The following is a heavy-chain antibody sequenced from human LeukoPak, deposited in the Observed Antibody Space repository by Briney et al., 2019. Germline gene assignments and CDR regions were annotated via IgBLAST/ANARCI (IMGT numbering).Heavy chain of an antibody. CDR1: GGSISSYY. J-gene: IGHJ4*02. Sequence: PSETLSLTCTVSGGSISSYYWSWIRQPAGKGLEWIGRIYTSGSTNYNPSLKSRVTMSVDTSKNQFSLKLSSVTAPDTAVYYCARETGYYGSGSGIDYWGQGTLVTVSS. CDR3: ARETGYYGSGSGIDY. CDR2: IYTSGST. D-gene: IGHD3-10*01. V-gene: IGHV4-4*07.